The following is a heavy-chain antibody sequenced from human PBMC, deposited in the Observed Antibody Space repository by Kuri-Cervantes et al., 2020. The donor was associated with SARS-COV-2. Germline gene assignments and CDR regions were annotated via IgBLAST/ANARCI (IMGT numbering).Heavy chain of an antibody. D-gene: IGHD3-10*01. CDR2: ISYDGSNK. CDR1: GFTFSSYA. CDR3: AKDVGYYGSGSYYRGNFDY. J-gene: IGHJ4*02. Sequence: GESLKISCAVSGFTFSSYAMHWVRQAPGKGLEWVAVISYDGSNKYYADSVKGRFTISRDNSKNTLYLQMNSLRAEDTAVYYCAKDVGYYGSGSYYRGNFDYWGQGTLVTVS. V-gene: IGHV3-30-3*01.